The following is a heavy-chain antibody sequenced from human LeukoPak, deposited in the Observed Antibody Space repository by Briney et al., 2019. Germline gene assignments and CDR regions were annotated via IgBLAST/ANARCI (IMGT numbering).Heavy chain of an antibody. CDR2: IYYRSKWYA. V-gene: IGHV6-1*01. D-gene: IGHD2-21*02. CDR1: GDSVSGNRAT. Sequence: SQTLSLTCAISGDSVSGNRATWNWLRQSPSRGLEWLGRIYYRSKWYADYAVSVKGRITINPDTSKNQFSLLLNSVTPEDTAVYFCGGAERDWGPEYWGQGTLVTVSS. CDR3: GGAERDWGPEY. J-gene: IGHJ4*02.